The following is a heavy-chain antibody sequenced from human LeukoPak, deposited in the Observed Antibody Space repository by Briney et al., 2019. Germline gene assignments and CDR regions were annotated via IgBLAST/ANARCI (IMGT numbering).Heavy chain of an antibody. CDR2: MNPNSGNT. J-gene: IGHJ6*03. CDR1: GYTFTSYD. CDR3: ARSLGAAGYYYYYYMDV. D-gene: IGHD1-26*01. Sequence: ASVKVSCKASGYTFTSYDINWVRQATGQGLEWMGWMNPNSGNTGYPQKFQGRVTMTRNTSISTAYMELSSLRSEDTAVYYCARSLGAAGYYYYYYMDVWGKGTTVTISS. V-gene: IGHV1-8*01.